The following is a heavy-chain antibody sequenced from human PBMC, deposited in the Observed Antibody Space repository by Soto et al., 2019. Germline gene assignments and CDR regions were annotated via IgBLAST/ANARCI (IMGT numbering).Heavy chain of an antibody. J-gene: IGHJ4*02. CDR1: GFTFTSYG. D-gene: IGHD6-13*01. V-gene: IGHV1-18*01. Sequence: KPGGSLRLSCAASGFTFTSYGISWVRQAPGQGLEWMGWISAYNGNTNYAQKLQGRVTMTTDKSTSTAYMELRSLRSDDTAVYYRARGIAAAAYDYWGQGTLVTVSS. CDR3: ARGIAAAAYDY. CDR2: ISAYNGNT.